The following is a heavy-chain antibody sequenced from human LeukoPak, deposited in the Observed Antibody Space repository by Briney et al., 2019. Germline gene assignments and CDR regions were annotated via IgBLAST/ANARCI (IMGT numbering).Heavy chain of an antibody. CDR2: ISSSGSTI. CDR1: GFTFSSYE. D-gene: IGHD1-1*01. J-gene: IGHJ4*02. CDR3: ARWGLETGTTSLDY. V-gene: IGHV3-48*03. Sequence: GGSLRLSCAASGFTFSSYEMNWVRQAPGKGLEWVSYISSSGSTIYYADSVKGRFTISRDNAKNSLYLQMNSLRAEDTAVYYCARWGLETGTTSLDYWGQGTLVTVSS.